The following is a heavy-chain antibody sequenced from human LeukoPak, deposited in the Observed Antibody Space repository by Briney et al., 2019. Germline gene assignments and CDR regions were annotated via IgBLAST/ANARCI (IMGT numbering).Heavy chain of an antibody. J-gene: IGHJ4*02. V-gene: IGHV1-18*01. Sequence: ASVKVSCKTSGYSFTSYGISWVRQAPGQGLEWMGWISAYNGNIDYTEKFQGRVTMTTDTSTSTAYMELRSLTSDDTAVYYCARITGAVATILDYWGQGTLVTVSS. CDR1: GYSFTSYG. D-gene: IGHD5-12*01. CDR2: ISAYNGNI. CDR3: ARITGAVATILDY.